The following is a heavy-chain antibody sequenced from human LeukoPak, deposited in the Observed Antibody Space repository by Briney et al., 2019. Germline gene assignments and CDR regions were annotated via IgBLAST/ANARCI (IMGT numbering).Heavy chain of an antibody. J-gene: IGHJ4*02. D-gene: IGHD4-23*01. V-gene: IGHV4-39*01. CDR2: VYYTENT. CDR1: GDSIITNSYY. Sequence: PSETLSLTCNVSGDSIITNSYYWGCIRQPPGTGLEWIGTVYYTENTYYNPSLKSRVTVSIDTSKNQFSLKLTSVTAADTAVYYCARLGHDYGGLKIDYWGQGTLVTVSS. CDR3: ARLGHDYGGLKIDY.